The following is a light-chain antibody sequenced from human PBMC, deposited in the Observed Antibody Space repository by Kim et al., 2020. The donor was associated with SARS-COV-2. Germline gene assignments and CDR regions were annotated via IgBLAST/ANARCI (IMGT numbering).Light chain of an antibody. V-gene: IGKV1-6*01. CDR3: LQHYNHPRT. J-gene: IGKJ2*01. CDR2: VAS. CDR1: QGISND. Sequence: SASLGDRATITCRASQGISNDLGWYQQKPGKAPKLLIYVASSLQSGVPSRFSGSGSDTNFALTITNLQPEDFATYYCLQHYNHPRTFGQGTKLEI.